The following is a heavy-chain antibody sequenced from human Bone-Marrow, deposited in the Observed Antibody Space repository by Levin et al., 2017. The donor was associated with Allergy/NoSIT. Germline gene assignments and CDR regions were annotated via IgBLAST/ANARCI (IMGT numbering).Heavy chain of an antibody. V-gene: IGHV3-7*03. CDR1: GFSFSNSY. J-gene: IGHJ4*02. CDR2: MKQDGTER. D-gene: IGHD1-1*01. Sequence: AGGSLRLSCAASGFSFSNSYMCWVRQAPGKGLEWVANMKQDGTERNYVDSVKGRFTISRDNAKNSLYLQMNSLRADDTAVYYCARYNWNAEIDYWGPGTLVTVSS. CDR3: ARYNWNAEIDY.